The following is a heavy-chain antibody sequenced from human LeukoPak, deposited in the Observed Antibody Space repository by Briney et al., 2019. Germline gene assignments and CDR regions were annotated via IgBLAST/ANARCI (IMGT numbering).Heavy chain of an antibody. CDR2: ISYDGSNK. J-gene: IGHJ4*02. D-gene: IGHD1-20*01. V-gene: IGHV3-30-3*01. CDR3: AREANNWNPLC. CDR1: GFTFSSYA. Sequence: PGGSLRLSCAASGFTFSSYAMHWVRQAPGKGLEWVAVISYDGSNKYYADSVKGRFTISRDNSKNTLYLQMNSLRAEDTAVYYCAREANNWNPLCWGEGTLVTVSS.